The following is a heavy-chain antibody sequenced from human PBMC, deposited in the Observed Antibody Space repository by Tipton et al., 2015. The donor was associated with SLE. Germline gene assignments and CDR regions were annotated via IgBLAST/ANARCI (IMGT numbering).Heavy chain of an antibody. Sequence: SLRLSCAASGFTFEDYGMSWVRQAPGKGLEWVAVVSYDGRRKYHADSVQGRFTISRDNSENTLYLEMKPLSAEDTAVYYCAKDRKQWLWPNTFDSWGQGTLVTVSS. V-gene: IGHV3-30*18. CDR3: AKDRKQWLWPNTFDS. CDR1: GFTFEDYG. J-gene: IGHJ4*02. CDR2: VSYDGRRK. D-gene: IGHD6-19*01.